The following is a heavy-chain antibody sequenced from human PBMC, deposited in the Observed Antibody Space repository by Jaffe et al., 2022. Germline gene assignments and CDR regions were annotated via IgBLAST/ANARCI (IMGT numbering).Heavy chain of an antibody. D-gene: IGHD2-2*01. J-gene: IGHJ6*03. V-gene: IGHV3-30*02. CDR2: IRYDGSNK. CDR1: GFTFSSYG. Sequence: QVQLVESGGGVVQPGGSLRLSCAASGFTFSSYGMHWVRQAPGKGLEWVAFIRYDGSNKYYADSVKGRFTISRDNSKNTLYLQMNSLRAEDTAVYYCAKDGGYCSSTSCYAGKDYYYYYMDVWGKGTTVTVSS. CDR3: AKDGGYCSSTSCYAGKDYYYYYMDV.